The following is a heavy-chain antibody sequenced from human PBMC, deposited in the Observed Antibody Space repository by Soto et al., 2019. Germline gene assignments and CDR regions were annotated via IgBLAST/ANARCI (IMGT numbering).Heavy chain of an antibody. CDR2: ISSSASHI. J-gene: IGHJ5*02. V-gene: IGHV3-21*01. Sequence: EVQLVESGGGLVKPGGSLRLSCAASGFSFSSYSMNWVRPAPGKGLAWVSSISSSASHINYADSVKGRLTTSRDNAKKSLYLQMNSLRAEDTAVYYCARGYTGYCSGGTCYWFDPWGQGTLVTVSS. D-gene: IGHD2-15*01. CDR3: ARGYTGYCSGGTCYWFDP. CDR1: GFSFSSYS.